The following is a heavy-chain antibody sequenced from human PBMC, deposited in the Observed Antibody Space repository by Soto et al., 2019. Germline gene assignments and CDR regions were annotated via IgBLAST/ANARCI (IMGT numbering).Heavy chain of an antibody. V-gene: IGHV3-23*01. Sequence: EVQLLESGGGLVQPGGSLRLSCAASGFTFSSYAMSWVRQAPGKGLEWVSAISGSGGSTYYADSVKGRFTISRDNSKNTLYLQMNSLRAEDTAVYYCAKDRGELRYFDCHNEFDPWGQGTLVTVSS. D-gene: IGHD3-9*01. J-gene: IGHJ5*02. CDR2: ISGSGGST. CDR3: AKDRGELRYFDCHNEFDP. CDR1: GFTFSSYA.